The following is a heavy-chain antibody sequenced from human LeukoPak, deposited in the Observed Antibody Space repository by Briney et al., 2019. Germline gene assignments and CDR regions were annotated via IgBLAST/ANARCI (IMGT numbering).Heavy chain of an antibody. D-gene: IGHD1-7*01. Sequence: GGSLRLSCAASGFTLSDYAMSWLRQAPGKGPEWVSGISASGDSTYYADYVKGRFTISRDNSKNTLFLQIKSLSAEDTAVYYCGKDTNWNYQIVDHWGQGTLVTVSS. CDR3: GKDTNWNYQIVDH. V-gene: IGHV3-23*01. CDR2: ISASGDST. J-gene: IGHJ4*02. CDR1: GFTLSDYA.